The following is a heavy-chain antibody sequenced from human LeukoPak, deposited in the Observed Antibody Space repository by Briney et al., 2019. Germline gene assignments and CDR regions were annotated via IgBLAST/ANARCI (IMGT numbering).Heavy chain of an antibody. V-gene: IGHV3-48*03. CDR1: GFTFSSYE. CDR3: AELGITMIGGV. D-gene: IGHD3-10*02. J-gene: IGHJ6*04. Sequence: GGSLRLSCAASGFTFSSYEMNWVRKAPGKGLEWVSYISSSGSTIYYADSVKGRFTISRDNAKNSLYLQMNSLRAVDTAVYYCAELGITMIGGVWGKGTTVTISS. CDR2: ISSSGSTI.